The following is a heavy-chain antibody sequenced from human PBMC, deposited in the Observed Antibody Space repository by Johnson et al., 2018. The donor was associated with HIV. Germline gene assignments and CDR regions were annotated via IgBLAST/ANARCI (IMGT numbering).Heavy chain of an antibody. CDR1: GFTFSNAW. Sequence: VQLVESGGGMVKPGGSLRLSCAASGFTFSNAWMTWVRQAPGKGLEWIGRIKSKTDGGTTDYAAPVQGRFTISRDDSKDTLYLQVNSLKTEDTAVYYCTTYTTMVTMYVEIKGGAFDIWGQGTMVTVSS. J-gene: IGHJ3*02. V-gene: IGHV3-15*01. CDR3: TTYTTMVTMYVEIKGGAFDI. CDR2: IKSKTDGGTT. D-gene: IGHD5-18*01.